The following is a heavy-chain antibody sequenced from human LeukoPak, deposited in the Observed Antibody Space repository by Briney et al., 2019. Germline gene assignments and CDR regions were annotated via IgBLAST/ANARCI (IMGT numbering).Heavy chain of an antibody. Sequence: GGSLRLSCAASGFTFSSYGMHWVRQAPGKGLEWVAVIWYDGSNKYYADSVKGRFTISRDNSKNTLYLQMNSLRAEDTAVYYCARGGYYDSSGYYDYWGQGTLVTVSS. CDR3: ARGGYYDSSGYYDY. CDR2: IWYDGSNK. CDR1: GFTFSSYG. V-gene: IGHV3-33*01. J-gene: IGHJ4*02. D-gene: IGHD3-22*01.